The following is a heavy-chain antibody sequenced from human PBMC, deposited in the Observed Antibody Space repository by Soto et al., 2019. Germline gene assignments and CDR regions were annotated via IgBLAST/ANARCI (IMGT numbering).Heavy chain of an antibody. Sequence: GASVKVSCKASGYTFTGYYMHWVRQAPGQGLEWMGWINPNSGGTDYAQKFQGRVTMTRNTSISTAYMELSSLRSEDTAVYYCARTVKQLVTYYYYMDVWGKGTTVTVSS. J-gene: IGHJ6*03. D-gene: IGHD6-6*01. CDR3: ARTVKQLVTYYYYMDV. CDR1: GYTFTGYY. CDR2: INPNSGGT. V-gene: IGHV1-2*02.